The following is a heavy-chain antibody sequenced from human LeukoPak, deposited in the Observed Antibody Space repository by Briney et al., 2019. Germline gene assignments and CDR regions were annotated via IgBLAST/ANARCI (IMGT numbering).Heavy chain of an antibody. CDR3: AKGDNNILTGYYNSFDS. CDR2: ISGSAIST. CDR1: GFTFSSYS. D-gene: IGHD3-9*01. Sequence: GGSLRLSCAASGFTFSSYSMNWVRQAPGKGLEWVSSISGSAISTYYADSVKGRFTISRDNSRNTLYLQMNSLRAEDTALFYCAKGDNNILTGYYNSFDSWGQGTLVTVSP. V-gene: IGHV3-23*01. J-gene: IGHJ4*02.